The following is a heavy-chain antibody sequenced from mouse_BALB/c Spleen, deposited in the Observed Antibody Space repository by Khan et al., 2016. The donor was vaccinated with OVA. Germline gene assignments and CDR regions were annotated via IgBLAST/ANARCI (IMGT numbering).Heavy chain of an antibody. J-gene: IGHJ2*01. D-gene: IGHD1-1*01. CDR3: KRIYRSDFDY. CDR1: GYSFTGYF. V-gene: IGHV1-20*02. Sequence: EVQLQQSGPELVRPGASVKISCKASGYSFTGYFMNWVMQSHGKSLEWIGRINPHIGETFYNQRFKDKATLSVDESSRTAHMELRGLASEDSAVYYCKRIYRSDFDYWGQGTTLTVSS. CDR2: INPHIGET.